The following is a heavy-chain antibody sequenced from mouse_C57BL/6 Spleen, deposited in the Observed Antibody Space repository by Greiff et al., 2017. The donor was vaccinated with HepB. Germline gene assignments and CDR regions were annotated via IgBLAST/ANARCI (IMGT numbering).Heavy chain of an antibody. J-gene: IGHJ1*03. CDR3: RYEGLFDV. CDR1: YTFTDYYM. V-gene: IGHV1-83*01. Sequence: VHVKQSGPELVKPGASVKMSCKASGYTFTDYYMHWVKQKPGKGLEWIGEIYPGSGNTYYNEKFKGKATLTADTSSSTAYMQLSSLTSEDSAVYFCARYEGLFDVWGTGTTVTVSS. D-gene: IGHD3-3*01. CDR2: YPGSGNTY.